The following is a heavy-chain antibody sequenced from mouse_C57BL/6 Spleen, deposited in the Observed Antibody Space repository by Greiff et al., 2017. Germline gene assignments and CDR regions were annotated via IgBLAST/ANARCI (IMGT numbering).Heavy chain of an antibody. CDR1: GYTFTDYD. V-gene: IGHV1-15*01. Sequence: QVQLQQSGAELVRPGASVTLSCKASGYTFTDYDMHWVKQTPVHGLEWIGAIDPETGGTAYNQKFKGKAILTADKSSSTAYMELRSLTSEDSAVYYCTRKGYSNDVGAMDYWGQGTSVTVSS. D-gene: IGHD2-12*01. J-gene: IGHJ4*01. CDR3: TRKGYSNDVGAMDY. CDR2: IDPETGGT.